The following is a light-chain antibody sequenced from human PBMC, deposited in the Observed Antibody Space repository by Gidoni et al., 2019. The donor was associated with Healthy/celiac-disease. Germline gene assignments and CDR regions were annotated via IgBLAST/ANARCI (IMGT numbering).Light chain of an antibody. CDR2: KAS. V-gene: IGKV1-5*03. J-gene: IGKJ4*01. CDR1: QSISSW. Sequence: DIQMTQSPSTLSASVGDRVTITCRASQSISSWLAWYQQKPGKAPKLLIYKASSLESGVPSRFSGSGSGTEFNLTISSLQPDDFATYYCQQYNSYSVFGGGTKVEIK. CDR3: QQYNSYSV.